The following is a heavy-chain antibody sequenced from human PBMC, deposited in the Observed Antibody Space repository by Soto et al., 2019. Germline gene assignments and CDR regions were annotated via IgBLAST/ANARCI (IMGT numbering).Heavy chain of an antibody. Sequence: QVQVVESGGGVVQPGGSLRLSCAASGFTFSTSAMHWVRQAPGKGLEWMAMISYGGNNKYYADSVKGRFTISRDISESTLYLQMNRLRTEDTAVYYCAREEVEDGRGHFCYWGQGTLVSVSS. CDR3: AREEVEDGRGHFCY. D-gene: IGHD3-3*02. V-gene: IGHV3-30-3*01. CDR1: GFTFSTSA. CDR2: ISYGGNNK. J-gene: IGHJ4*02.